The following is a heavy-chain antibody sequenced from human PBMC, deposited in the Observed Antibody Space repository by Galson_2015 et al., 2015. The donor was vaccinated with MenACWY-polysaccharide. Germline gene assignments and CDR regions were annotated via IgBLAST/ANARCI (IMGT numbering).Heavy chain of an antibody. D-gene: IGHD3-10*01. V-gene: IGHV3-23*01. CDR1: GFTFRSFA. J-gene: IGHJ4*01. Sequence: SLRLSCAASGFTFRSFAMNRVRQAPGKGLEWVSVISGSGGTYFADSVKGRFTVSRGDSKNTLYLQMSSLRAEDTAVYYCAKLSGSGDPFIGDPVFLPYLWGPGT. CDR3: AKLSGSGDPFIGDPVFLPYL. CDR2: ISGSGGT.